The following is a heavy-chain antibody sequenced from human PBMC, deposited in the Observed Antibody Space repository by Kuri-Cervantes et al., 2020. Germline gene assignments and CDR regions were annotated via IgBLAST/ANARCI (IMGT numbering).Heavy chain of an antibody. CDR3: ARAPRSPAAAADFDY. CDR1: GYTFTSYY. CDR2: INPSGGST. J-gene: IGHJ4*02. V-gene: IGHV1-46*01. Sequence: ASVKVSCKASGYTFTSYYMHWVRQAPGQGLEWMGIINPSGGSTSYAQKFQGRVTMTRDTSTSTVYMELSSLRSEDTAVYYCARAPRSPAAAADFDYWGQGTLVTVSS. D-gene: IGHD6-13*01.